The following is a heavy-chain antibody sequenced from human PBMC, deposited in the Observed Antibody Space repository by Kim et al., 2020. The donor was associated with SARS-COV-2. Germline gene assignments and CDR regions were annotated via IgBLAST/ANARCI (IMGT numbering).Heavy chain of an antibody. CDR2: IHPGDSDT. CDR3: ARTNYGDNSWEGVPGAFDI. Sequence: GESLKISCKGSGYRFTSYWIGWVRQMPGKGLEWMGIIHPGDSDTRYSPSFQGHVTISADKPISTAYLQWSSLKASDTAMYYCARTNYGDNSWEGVPGAFDIWGQGTMVTVSS. D-gene: IGHD4-17*01. J-gene: IGHJ3*02. CDR1: GYRFTSYW. V-gene: IGHV5-51*04.